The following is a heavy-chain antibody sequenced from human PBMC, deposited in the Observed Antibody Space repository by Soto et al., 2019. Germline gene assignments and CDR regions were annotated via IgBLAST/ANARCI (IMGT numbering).Heavy chain of an antibody. CDR2: ISAYNGNT. V-gene: IGHV1-18*01. D-gene: IGHD3-16*02. J-gene: IGHJ4*02. CDR3: ARDFLGDDYIWGSYRYTPFDY. CDR1: GYTFTSYG. Sequence: ASVTVSCKASGYTFTSYGISWVRQAPGQGLEWMGWISAYNGNTNYAQKLQGRVTMTTDTSTSTAYMELRSLRSDDTAVYYCARDFLGDDYIWGSYRYTPFDYWGQGTLVTVSS.